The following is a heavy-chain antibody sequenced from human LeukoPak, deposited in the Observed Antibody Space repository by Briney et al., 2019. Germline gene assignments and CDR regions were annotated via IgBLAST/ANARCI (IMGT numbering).Heavy chain of an antibody. V-gene: IGHV3-21*01. CDR3: ARKRAAKYRVWFDP. CDR1: GFTFTSYS. D-gene: IGHD2-2*01. J-gene: IGHJ5*02. Sequence: PGGSLRLSCAASGFTFTSYSMNWVRRAPGKGLEWVSSISSSSSYIYYADSVKGRFTISRDNAKNSLYLQMNNLRAEDTAVYYCARKRAAKYRVWFDPWGQGTLVTVSS. CDR2: ISSSSSYI.